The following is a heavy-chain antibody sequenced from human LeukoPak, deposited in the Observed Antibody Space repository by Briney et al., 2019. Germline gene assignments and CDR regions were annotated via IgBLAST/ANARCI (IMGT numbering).Heavy chain of an antibody. CDR3: ARTAARRFDY. V-gene: IGHV1-46*01. CDR1: XXTXXSXY. Sequence: SVXXSXXASXXTXXSXYXHXXRXAPGQGLEWMGIINPTGGSTTYAQKFQGRVTMIRDTSTSTVYMELSSLRSDDTAVYYCARTAARRFDYWGQGTLVTVSS. J-gene: IGHJ4*02. D-gene: IGHD6-6*01. CDR2: INPTGGST.